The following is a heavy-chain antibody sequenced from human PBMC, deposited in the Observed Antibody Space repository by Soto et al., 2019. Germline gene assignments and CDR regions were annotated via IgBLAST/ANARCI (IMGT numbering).Heavy chain of an antibody. Sequence: GGSLRLSCAASGFTFNTYAMHWVRQAPGKGLEWLAVISFDGSNIHYADSVKGRFTISRDNSKNTLFLQMNSLRAEDTAVYYCARRYKDGRRDCITTSCLFDPWGQGTLVTVSS. J-gene: IGHJ5*02. CDR3: ARRYKDGRRDCITTSCLFDP. CDR2: ISFDGSNI. D-gene: IGHD2-2*01. CDR1: GFTFNTYA. V-gene: IGHV3-30-3*01.